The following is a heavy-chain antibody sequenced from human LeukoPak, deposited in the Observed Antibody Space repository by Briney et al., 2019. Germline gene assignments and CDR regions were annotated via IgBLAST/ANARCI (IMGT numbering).Heavy chain of an antibody. Sequence: PGGSLRLSCAASGFTFDDYGMSWVRQAPGKGLEWVSGINWNGGSTSYTDSVKGRFTISRDNAKNSLYLQMNSLTAEDTALYYCASHYHGSGSYYNKGLDYWGQGTLVTVSS. CDR2: INWNGGST. D-gene: IGHD3-10*01. CDR1: GFTFDDYG. CDR3: ASHYHGSGSYYNKGLDY. J-gene: IGHJ4*02. V-gene: IGHV3-20*04.